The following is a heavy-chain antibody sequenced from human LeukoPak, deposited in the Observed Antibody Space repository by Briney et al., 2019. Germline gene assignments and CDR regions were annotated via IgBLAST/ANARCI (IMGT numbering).Heavy chain of an antibody. J-gene: IGHJ4*02. D-gene: IGHD3-10*01. CDR1: GYTFTSYG. CDR2: ISGYNGNT. CDR3: ARDYGSGSYSVDY. V-gene: IGHV1-18*01. Sequence: GASVKVSCKASGYTFTSYGISWVRQAPGQGLEWMGWISGYNGNTNYAQKFQGRATMTTDTSTRTAYMELRSLRSDDTAVYHCARDYGSGSYSVDYWGQGTLVTVSS.